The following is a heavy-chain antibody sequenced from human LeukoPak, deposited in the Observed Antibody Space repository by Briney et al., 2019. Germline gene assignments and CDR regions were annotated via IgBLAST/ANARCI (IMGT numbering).Heavy chain of an antibody. J-gene: IGHJ5*02. V-gene: IGHV4-4*07. CDR1: GDSISDFD. CDR3: ATDSGTTGEVKFDP. CDR2: VYSSGST. D-gene: IGHD3-10*01. Sequence: SETLSLTCSVSGDSISDFDWSWIRQPAGKGLEWIGRVYSSGSTDYNPSLKSRVTMSVDTSKNKFSLKLSSVTAADTAAYYCATDSGTTGEVKFDPWGQGTLVTVSS.